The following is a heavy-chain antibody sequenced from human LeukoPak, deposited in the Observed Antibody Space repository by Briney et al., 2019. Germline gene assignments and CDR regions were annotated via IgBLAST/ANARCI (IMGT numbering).Heavy chain of an antibody. J-gene: IGHJ6*02. CDR2: IYSGSST. D-gene: IGHD3-16*01. V-gene: IGHV3-66*01. Sequence: GGSLRLSCAASGFTVSSNYMSWVRQAPGKGLEWVSVIYSGSSTYYADSVKGRFTISRDNSKNTLYLQMNSLRAEDTAVYYCARDLGQPYYYGMDVWGQGTTVTVSS. CDR1: GFTVSSNY. CDR3: ARDLGQPYYYGMDV.